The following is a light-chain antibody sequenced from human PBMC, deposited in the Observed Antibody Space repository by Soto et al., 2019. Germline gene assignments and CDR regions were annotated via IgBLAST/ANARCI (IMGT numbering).Light chain of an antibody. J-gene: IGKJ1*01. CDR1: HNVNIN. CDR3: QQYFNWWT. CDR2: GAP. V-gene: IGKV3-15*01. Sequence: IVLTQSPATLSVSLGERATLSCRASHNVNINLAWYQQKPGQAPRLLVYGAPTRATDIPARFSGSGSGTEFTLTISSLQSEDFAIYYCQQYFNWWTFGQGTKVDIK.